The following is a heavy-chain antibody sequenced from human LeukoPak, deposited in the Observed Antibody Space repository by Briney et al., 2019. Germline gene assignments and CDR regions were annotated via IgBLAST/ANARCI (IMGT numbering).Heavy chain of an antibody. CDR1: GFTFSTYA. CDR2: ISGGGGTT. Sequence: PGGSLRLSCAASGFTFSTYAMSWVRQAPGKGLEWVSAISGGGGTTYYADSVKGRFTISRDNSKNTLYLQMNSLRAEDTAVYYCARSHFTFDYWGQGTLVTVSS. J-gene: IGHJ4*02. V-gene: IGHV3-23*01. D-gene: IGHD3-16*01. CDR3: ARSHFTFDY.